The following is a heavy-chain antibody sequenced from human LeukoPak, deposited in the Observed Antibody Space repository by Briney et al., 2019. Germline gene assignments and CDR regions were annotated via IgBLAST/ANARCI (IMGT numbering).Heavy chain of an antibody. CDR2: IYYSGST. J-gene: IGHJ5*02. CDR3: ARLLGYGDYGSRGGFDP. CDR1: GGSISSYY. D-gene: IGHD4-17*01. V-gene: IGHV4-59*01. Sequence: PSETLSLTCTVSGGSISSYYWSWIRQPPGKGLEWIGYIYYSGSTNYNPSLKSRVTISVDTSKSQFSLKLSSVTAADTAVYYCARLLGYGDYGSRGGFDPWGQGTLVTVSS.